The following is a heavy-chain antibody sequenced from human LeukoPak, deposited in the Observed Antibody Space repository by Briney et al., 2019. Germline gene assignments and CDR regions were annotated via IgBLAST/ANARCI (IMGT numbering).Heavy chain of an antibody. Sequence: QTLSVTCAISGESVSSINGAWNWIRQSPSRGLEWLGRTYYRSKWYNEYAESMKGRIAINPDTSKNRFSLQLNSVTPEDTAVYYCARDEGRSGWYTFDYWGQGTLVTVSS. CDR3: ARDEGRSGWYTFDY. D-gene: IGHD6-19*01. CDR1: GESVSSINGA. V-gene: IGHV6-1*01. CDR2: TYYRSKWYN. J-gene: IGHJ4*02.